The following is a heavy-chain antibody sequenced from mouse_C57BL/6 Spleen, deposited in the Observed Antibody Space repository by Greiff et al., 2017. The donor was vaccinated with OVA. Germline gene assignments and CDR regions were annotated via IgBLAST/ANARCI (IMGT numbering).Heavy chain of an antibody. V-gene: IGHV1-54*01. CDR3: ARDYGSSHYFDY. CDR2: INPGSGGT. J-gene: IGHJ2*01. D-gene: IGHD1-1*01. CDR1: GYAFTNYL. Sequence: QVQLKESGAELVRPGTSVKVSCKASGYAFTNYLIEWVKQRPGQGLEWIGVINPGSGGTNYNEKFKGKATLTADKSSSTAYMQLSSLTSEDSAVYFCARDYGSSHYFDYWGQGTTLTVSS.